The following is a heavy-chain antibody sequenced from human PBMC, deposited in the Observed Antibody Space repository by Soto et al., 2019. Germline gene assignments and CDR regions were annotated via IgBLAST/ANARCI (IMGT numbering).Heavy chain of an antibody. V-gene: IGHV3-33*01. CDR3: GREGEVNTRFGKDY. J-gene: IGHJ4*02. D-gene: IGHD3-3*01. CDR1: GFTFSSYG. CDR2: IWHDGGNK. Sequence: QVQLVESGGGVVQPGRSLRLSCAASGFTFSSYGMHWVRQAPGKGLEWVAFIWHDGGNKFYAESVKGRFTISRHNSKKTPYLEITRPGAEDTAKYYFGREGEVNTRFGKDYWGQGTLVTVSS.